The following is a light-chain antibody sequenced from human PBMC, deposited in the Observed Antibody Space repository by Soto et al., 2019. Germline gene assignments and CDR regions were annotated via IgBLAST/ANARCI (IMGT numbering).Light chain of an antibody. CDR1: QSISRTY. CDR2: ATS. J-gene: IGKJ1*01. Sequence: ENVLTQSPGTLSLSPGERATLSCRASQSISRTYLAWYQQKPVQAPRLLIYATSSRATGIPDRFSGSGSGTDFTLTISSLQSEDFAIYYCQQYNNWPRTFGQGTKVDIK. CDR3: QQYNNWPRT. V-gene: IGKV3-20*01.